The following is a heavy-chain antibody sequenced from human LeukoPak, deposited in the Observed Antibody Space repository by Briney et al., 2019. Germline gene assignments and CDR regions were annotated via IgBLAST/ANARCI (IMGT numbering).Heavy chain of an antibody. J-gene: IGHJ4*02. CDR3: AKQDTAIANDY. D-gene: IGHD5-18*01. V-gene: IGHV3-53*01. Sequence: PGGSLRLSCAASGFTVSSNYMSWVRQAPGKGLEWVSVIYSGGSTYYADSVKGRFTISRDNSKNTLYLQMNSLRAEDTAVYYCAKQDTAIANDYWGQGTLVTVSS. CDR2: IYSGGST. CDR1: GFTVSSNY.